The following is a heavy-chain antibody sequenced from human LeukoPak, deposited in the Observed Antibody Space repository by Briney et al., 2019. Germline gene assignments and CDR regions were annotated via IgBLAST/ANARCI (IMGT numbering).Heavy chain of an antibody. CDR3: ARIARGQWLVPRAFDI. Sequence: GASVKVSCKASGYIFTSYGISWVRQAPGQGLEWMGWINPNSGGTNYAQKFQGRVTMTRDTSISTAYMELSRLRSDDTAVYYCARIARGQWLVPRAFDIWGQGTMVTVSS. V-gene: IGHV1-2*02. CDR1: GYIFTSYG. D-gene: IGHD6-19*01. J-gene: IGHJ3*02. CDR2: INPNSGGT.